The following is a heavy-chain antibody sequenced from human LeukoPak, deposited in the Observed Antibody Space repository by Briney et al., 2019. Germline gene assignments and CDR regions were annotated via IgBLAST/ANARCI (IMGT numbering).Heavy chain of an antibody. J-gene: IGHJ3*02. D-gene: IGHD1-26*01. V-gene: IGHV1-2*02. CDR1: GYTFTGYY. CDR2: INPNSGGT. Sequence: GASVKVSCKASGYTFTGYYMHWGRQAPGQGLEWMGWINPNSGGTNYAQKFQGRVTMTRDTSISTAYMELSRLRSDDTAVYYCAEGRRGSYVAFDIWGQGTMVTVSS. CDR3: AEGRRGSYVAFDI.